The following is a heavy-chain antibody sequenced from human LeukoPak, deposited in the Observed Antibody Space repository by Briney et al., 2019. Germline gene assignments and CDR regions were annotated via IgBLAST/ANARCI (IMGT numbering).Heavy chain of an antibody. Sequence: PGRSLRLSCAASGFTFSSYAMHWVRQAPGKGLEWVAVISYDGSNKYYADSVKGRFTISRDNSKNTLYLQMNSLRAEDTAVYYCARDGDYYGSGRYYYMDVWGKGTTVTVSS. CDR2: ISYDGSNK. D-gene: IGHD3-10*01. CDR1: GFTFSSYA. J-gene: IGHJ6*03. V-gene: IGHV3-30*04. CDR3: ARDGDYYGSGRYYYMDV.